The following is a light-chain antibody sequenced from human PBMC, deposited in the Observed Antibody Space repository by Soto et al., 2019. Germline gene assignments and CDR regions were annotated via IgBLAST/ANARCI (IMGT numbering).Light chain of an antibody. Sequence: EIVLTQSPGTLSLSPGERATLSCRASQNINSDYFAWYQQKPGQAPRLLIFGASTRATGIPARFSGRGSGTEFTLTISSLQSEDFAVYYCQQYHNWPPITFGQGTRLEIK. CDR3: QQYHNWPPIT. V-gene: IGKV3D-15*01. CDR2: GAS. J-gene: IGKJ5*01. CDR1: QNINSD.